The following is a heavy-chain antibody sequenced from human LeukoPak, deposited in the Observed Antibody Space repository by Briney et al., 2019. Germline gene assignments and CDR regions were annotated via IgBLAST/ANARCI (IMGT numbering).Heavy chain of an antibody. J-gene: IGHJ4*02. CDR1: GGSISSGDYY. V-gene: IGHV4-30-4*08. Sequence: PSETLSLTCTVSGGSISSGDYYWSWIRQPPGKGLEWIGYIYYSGSTYYNPSLQSRVTISVDTSKNQFSLKLSSVTAADTAVYYCARAFGSPPPTYYFDYWGQGTLVTVSS. D-gene: IGHD3-16*01. CDR2: IYYSGST. CDR3: ARAFGSPPPTYYFDY.